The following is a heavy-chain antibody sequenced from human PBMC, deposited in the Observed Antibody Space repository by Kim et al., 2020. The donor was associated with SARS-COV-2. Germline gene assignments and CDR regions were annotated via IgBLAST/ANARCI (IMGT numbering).Heavy chain of an antibody. D-gene: IGHD3-10*01. Sequence: SETLSLTCAVYGGSFSGYYWSWIRQPPGKGLEWIGEINHSGSTNYNPSLKSRVTISVDTSKNQFSLKLSSVTAADTAVYYCARGHLGYYYGSGSYYNYYYGMDVWGQGTTVTVSS. CDR1: GGSFSGYY. CDR3: ARGHLGYYYGSGSYYNYYYGMDV. J-gene: IGHJ6*02. V-gene: IGHV4-34*01. CDR2: INHSGST.